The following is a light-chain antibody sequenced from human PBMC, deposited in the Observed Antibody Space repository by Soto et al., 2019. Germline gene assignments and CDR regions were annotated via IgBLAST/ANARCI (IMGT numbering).Light chain of an antibody. Sequence: EIVLTQSPGTLSLSPGERATLSCRASQSVSSRYLGWYQQTPGQAPRLLISGASSRATGIPDRFSGSGSGTDFTLTINRLEPEDLAVYYCQAYGDSSLFSFGPGTKVEMK. CDR3: QAYGDSSLFS. CDR1: QSVSSRY. J-gene: IGKJ3*01. CDR2: GAS. V-gene: IGKV3-20*01.